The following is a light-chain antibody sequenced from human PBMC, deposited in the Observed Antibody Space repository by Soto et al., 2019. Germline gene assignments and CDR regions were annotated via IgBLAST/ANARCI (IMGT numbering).Light chain of an antibody. CDR3: QQYNDWPLT. CDR2: GAS. Sequence: EQVMTQSPAVLSVSPGERATLSCRASQSVNSNLAWYQRKPGQAPRLLLYGASTRATGIPARFSGSASGTEFTLTISSLQSEDSAVYYCQQYNDWPLTFGGGTKVDIK. V-gene: IGKV3-15*01. CDR1: QSVNSN. J-gene: IGKJ4*01.